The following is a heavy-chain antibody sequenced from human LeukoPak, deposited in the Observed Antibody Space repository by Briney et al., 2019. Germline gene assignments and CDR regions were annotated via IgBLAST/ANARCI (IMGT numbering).Heavy chain of an antibody. V-gene: IGHV1-46*01. CDR3: TRYRTNYFDY. D-gene: IGHD2-8*01. Sequence: GASVKVSCKASGYTFTGYYMHWVRQAPGQGLEWMGVINPSGGSTSYAQQFQGRVTVTRDTSTSTVYMELSSLRSEDTAVYYCTRYRTNYFDYWGQGTLVTVSS. CDR1: GYTFTGYY. J-gene: IGHJ4*02. CDR2: INPSGGST.